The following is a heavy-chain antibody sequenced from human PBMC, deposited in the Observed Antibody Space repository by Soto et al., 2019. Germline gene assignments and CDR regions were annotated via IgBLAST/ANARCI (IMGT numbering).Heavy chain of an antibody. Sequence: QVQLVQSGAEVKKPGSSVKVSCKASGGTFSSYAISWVRQAPGQGLEWMGGIIPIFGTANYAQKFQGRVTITADESTSTAYMELSSLRSEDTAVYYCATGGYCSGGSCYSGYFDYWGQRTLVTVSS. J-gene: IGHJ4*02. V-gene: IGHV1-69*01. D-gene: IGHD2-15*01. CDR2: IIPIFGTA. CDR3: ATGGYCSGGSCYSGYFDY. CDR1: GGTFSSYA.